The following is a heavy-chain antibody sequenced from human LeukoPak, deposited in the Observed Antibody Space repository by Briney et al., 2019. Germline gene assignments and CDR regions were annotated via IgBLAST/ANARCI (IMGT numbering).Heavy chain of an antibody. D-gene: IGHD6-13*01. CDR1: GGSISSYY. CDR2: IYYSGST. V-gene: IGHV4-59*01. CDR3: ARFSSSWTNYYYYYGMDV. J-gene: IGHJ6*04. Sequence: SETLSLTCTVSGGSISSYYWSWIRQPPGKGLEWIGYIYYSGSTNYNPSLKSRVTKSVDTSKNQFSLKLSSVTAADTAVYYCARFSSSWTNYYYYYGMDVWGKGTTVTVSS.